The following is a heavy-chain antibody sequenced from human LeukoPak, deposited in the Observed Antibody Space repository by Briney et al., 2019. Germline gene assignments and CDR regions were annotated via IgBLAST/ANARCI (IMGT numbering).Heavy chain of an antibody. CDR3: AREGYCSGDKCPVAN. J-gene: IGHJ4*02. CDR1: GYTFTGYY. Sequence: ASVKVSCKASGYTFTGYYMHWVRQAPGQGLEWMGWINPNSGGTNYARTFQGRVNMTRNTSISTAYMDLSSLRSDDTAVYYCAREGYCSGDKCPVANRGQGTLVTVSS. D-gene: IGHD2-15*01. CDR2: INPNSGGT. V-gene: IGHV1-2*02.